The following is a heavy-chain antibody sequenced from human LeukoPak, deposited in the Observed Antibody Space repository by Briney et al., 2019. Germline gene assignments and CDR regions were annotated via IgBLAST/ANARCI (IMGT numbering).Heavy chain of an antibody. CDR2: INEDGSEK. CDR1: GFSFSNYW. D-gene: IGHD3-10*01. V-gene: IGHV3-7*01. CDR3: ARGGVRRGYYDY. J-gene: IGHJ4*02. Sequence: PGGSLRLSCAASGFSFSNYWMNWVRQDPGKELEWVANINEDGSEKYYVDSVRGRFTISRDNAKNSLYLQMNSLRTEDTAIYYCARGGVRRGYYDYWGQGTLVTVSS.